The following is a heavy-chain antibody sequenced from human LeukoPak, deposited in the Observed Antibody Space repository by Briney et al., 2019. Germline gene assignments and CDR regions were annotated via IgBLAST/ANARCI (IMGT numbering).Heavy chain of an antibody. CDR1: GLTFSSYW. J-gene: IGHJ4*02. V-gene: IGHV3-7*01. CDR2: IKQDGSEK. Sequence: GGSLRLSCAVSGLTFSSYWMTWVRQAPGKGLELVANIKQDGSEKYYVDSVKGRFAISRDNAKNSLYLQMSSVRAEDTAVYYCARVGCTSTSCLANWGQGTLVTVSS. CDR3: ARVGCTSTSCLAN. D-gene: IGHD2-2*01.